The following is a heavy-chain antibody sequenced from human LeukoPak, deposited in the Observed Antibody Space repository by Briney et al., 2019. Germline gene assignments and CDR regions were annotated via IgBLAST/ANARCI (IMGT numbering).Heavy chain of an antibody. Sequence: GGSLRLSCAASGFTFSSYAMSWVRQAPGKWLEWVSAISGSRGGTYYADSVKGRFTISRDNSKNTLYLQMNSLRAEDTAVYYCAKWGCSGSDCYPFDYWGQGTLVTVSS. J-gene: IGHJ4*02. CDR3: AKWGCSGSDCYPFDY. CDR2: ISGSRGGT. V-gene: IGHV3-23*01. D-gene: IGHD2-15*01. CDR1: GFTFSSYA.